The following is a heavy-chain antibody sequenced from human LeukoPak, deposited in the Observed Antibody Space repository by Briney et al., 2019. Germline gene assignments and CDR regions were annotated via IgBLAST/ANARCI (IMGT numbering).Heavy chain of an antibody. V-gene: IGHV3-7*01. Sequence: GSLRLSFAASGFPFSSYWMSWVRQAPGKGLEWVANIKQDGSEKYYVDSVKGRFTISRDNAKNSLYLQMNSLRAEDTAVYYCARDLLEWLHYFDYWGQGTLVTVSS. D-gene: IGHD3-3*01. CDR3: ARDLLEWLHYFDY. J-gene: IGHJ4*02. CDR2: IKQDGSEK. CDR1: GFPFSSYW.